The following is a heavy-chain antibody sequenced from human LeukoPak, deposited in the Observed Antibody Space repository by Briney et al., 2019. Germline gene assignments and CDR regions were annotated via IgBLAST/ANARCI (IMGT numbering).Heavy chain of an antibody. CDR1: GGPTINHL. Sequence: SEPLSLTCTVSGGPTINHLRSWIRQPAGKGLECIGHIYSSGTTHYNPSLNNRVTISLDASTSQFSLHLNSVTAADAAVYFCARAEGSGSGAYTLDYWGQGILVTVSS. CDR3: ARAEGSGSGAYTLDY. CDR2: IYSSGTT. V-gene: IGHV4-4*07. J-gene: IGHJ4*02. D-gene: IGHD3-10*01.